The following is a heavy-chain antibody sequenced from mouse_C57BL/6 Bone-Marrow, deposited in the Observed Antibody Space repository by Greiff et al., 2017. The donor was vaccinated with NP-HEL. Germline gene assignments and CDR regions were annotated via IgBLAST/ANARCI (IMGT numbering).Heavy chain of an antibody. J-gene: IGHJ4*01. CDR1: GYTFTSYW. D-gene: IGHD2-4*01. V-gene: IGHV1-59*01. Sequence: QVQLQQPGAELVRPGTSVKLSCKASGYTFTSYWMHWVKQRPGQGLEWIGVIDPSASYTNYNQKFKGKATLTVDTSSSTAYMQLSSLTSEDSAVYYCARRGYYDYDGAMDYWGQGTSVTVSS. CDR3: ARRGYYDYDGAMDY. CDR2: IDPSASYT.